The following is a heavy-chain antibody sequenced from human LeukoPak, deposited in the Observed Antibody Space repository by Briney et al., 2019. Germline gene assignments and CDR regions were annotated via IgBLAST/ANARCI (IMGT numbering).Heavy chain of an antibody. D-gene: IGHD4-17*01. CDR1: GFTFSSYG. Sequence: GRSLRLSCAASGFTFSSYGMHWVRQAPGKGLEWVAFISDDGGTQYYADSVRGRFTISRDNTTNTLFLQMSSLRPEDTALYYCARDADYGGFCDFWGQGTLVAVSS. CDR3: ARDADYGGFCDF. CDR2: ISDDGGTQ. V-gene: IGHV3-30*03. J-gene: IGHJ4*02.